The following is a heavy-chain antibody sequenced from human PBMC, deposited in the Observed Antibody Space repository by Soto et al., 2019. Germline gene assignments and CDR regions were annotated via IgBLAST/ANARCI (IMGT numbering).Heavy chain of an antibody. V-gene: IGHV4-59*01. J-gene: IGHJ4*02. CDR1: GGSISSYY. CDR2: IYYSGST. CDR3: ARAPRFCSGGSCYFPIYFFDS. D-gene: IGHD2-15*01. Sequence: SETLSLTCTVSGGSISSYYWSWIRQPPGKGLEWIGYIYYSGSTNYNPSLKSRVTISVDTSKNQFSLKLSSVTAANTAVYYWARAPRFCSGGSCYFPIYFFDSWGKGTLVPVSS.